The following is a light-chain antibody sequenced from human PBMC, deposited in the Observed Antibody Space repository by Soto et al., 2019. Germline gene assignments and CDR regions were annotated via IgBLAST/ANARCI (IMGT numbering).Light chain of an antibody. Sequence: QSALTQPASVSGSPGQSITISCTGTSSDVGGFNYVSWYQQHPGKTPKLLIYEVRLRPTGASDRFSGSKSGNTASLTISGLQAEDEADYYCSSYTSSSSGVFGTGTKVTVL. J-gene: IGLJ1*01. V-gene: IGLV2-14*01. CDR2: EVR. CDR1: SSDVGGFNY. CDR3: SSYTSSSSGV.